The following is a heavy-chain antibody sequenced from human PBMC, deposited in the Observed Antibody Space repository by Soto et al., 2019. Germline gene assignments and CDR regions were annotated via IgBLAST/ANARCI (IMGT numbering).Heavy chain of an antibody. CDR2: TSGGGGVA. J-gene: IGHJ2*01. V-gene: IGHV3-23*01. Sequence: EEQLLESGGGLVQPGGSLRLSCAASGFTFINYAMNWVRQAPGKGLEWVSGTSGGGGVAFYADSVKGRFTISRDNNKNTLDLQMNSLRVEDTALYYCVKKSMGTVINPVYWHFDLWGRGILVTVSS. D-gene: IGHD4-17*01. CDR1: GFTFINYA. CDR3: VKKSMGTVINPVYWHFDL.